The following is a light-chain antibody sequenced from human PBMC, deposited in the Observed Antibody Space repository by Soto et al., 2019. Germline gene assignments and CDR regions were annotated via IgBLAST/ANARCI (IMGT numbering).Light chain of an antibody. Sequence: QSVLTPLASVSGSPGQSITISCTGTSSDIGDYDYVSWYQQHPGKAPKLIIYEVINRPSGVSDRFSGSKSGNTASLTISGLQSEDEADYYCTSYTTINTYIFGTGTKVTVL. CDR1: SSDIGDYDY. J-gene: IGLJ1*01. V-gene: IGLV2-14*01. CDR3: TSYTTINTYI. CDR2: EVI.